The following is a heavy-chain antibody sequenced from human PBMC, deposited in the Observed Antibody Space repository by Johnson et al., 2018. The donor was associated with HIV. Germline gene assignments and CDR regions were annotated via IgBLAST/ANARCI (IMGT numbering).Heavy chain of an antibody. J-gene: IGHJ3*02. Sequence: VQLVESGGGFVQRLSCVVSSFIVTRKYMTWVRQAPGKGLEWVSIIHGGIASHNANSVQGRFTIARENSKNMLYLQMNSLRGEDTAVYYCASALCTWGAFDIWGQGTMVTVSS. CDR1: SFIVTRKY. CDR2: IHGGIAS. V-gene: IGHV3-66*02. CDR3: ASALCTWGAFDI. D-gene: IGHD2-8*01.